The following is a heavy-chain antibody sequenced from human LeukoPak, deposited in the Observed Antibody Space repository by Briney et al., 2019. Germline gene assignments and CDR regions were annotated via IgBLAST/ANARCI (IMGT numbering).Heavy chain of an antibody. V-gene: IGHV3-23*01. J-gene: IGHJ6*03. Sequence: GGSLRLSCAASGFTVSNNYMSWVRQAPGKGLEWVSAISGSGGSTYYADSVKGRFTISRDNSKNTLYLQMNSLRAEDTAVYYCAKDRATGPHYYYMDVWGKGTTVTVSS. D-gene: IGHD3-10*01. CDR2: ISGSGGST. CDR3: AKDRATGPHYYYMDV. CDR1: GFTVSNNY.